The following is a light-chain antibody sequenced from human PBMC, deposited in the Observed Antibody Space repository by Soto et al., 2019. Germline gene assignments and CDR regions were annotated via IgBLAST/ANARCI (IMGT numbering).Light chain of an antibody. Sequence: PGERATLTCRASQSVSSFLAWYQQKPGQAPRLLIYGASIRATGIPARFSGSGSGTDFTLTISSLQPEDFATYSCQQSYSTTWTFGQGTKVDIK. CDR2: GAS. CDR3: QQSYSTTWT. J-gene: IGKJ1*01. CDR1: QSVSSF. V-gene: IGKV3D-15*01.